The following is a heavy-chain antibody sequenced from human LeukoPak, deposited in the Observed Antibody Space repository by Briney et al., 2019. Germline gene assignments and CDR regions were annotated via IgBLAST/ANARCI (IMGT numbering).Heavy chain of an antibody. J-gene: IGHJ5*02. D-gene: IGHD2-2*01. Sequence: ASETLSLTCAVYGGSFSGYYWSWIRQPPGKGLEWIGEINHSGSTNYNPSLKSRVTISVDTSKNQFSLKLSTVTAADTAVYYCASKIVVVPAAANWFDPWGQGTLATVSS. CDR3: ASKIVVVPAAANWFDP. CDR1: GGSFSGYY. V-gene: IGHV4-34*01. CDR2: INHSGST.